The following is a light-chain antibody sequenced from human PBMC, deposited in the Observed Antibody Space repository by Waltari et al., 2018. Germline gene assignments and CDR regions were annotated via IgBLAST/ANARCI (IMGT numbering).Light chain of an antibody. J-gene: IGKJ1*01. V-gene: IGKV1-9*01. CDR3: QHLNSYPPWT. CDR1: QGISHS. CDR2: AAS. Sequence: DIQLTQSPSFLSSSVGYRVTITCLASQGISHSLAWYQQKPGQAPTLLIYAASTLQSGDPSRLSGSGSGTECTLTISSLQPEDVATYYCQHLNSYPPWTCGQGNKVEIK.